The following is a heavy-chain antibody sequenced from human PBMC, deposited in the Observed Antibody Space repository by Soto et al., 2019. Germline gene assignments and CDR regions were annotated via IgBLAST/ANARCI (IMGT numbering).Heavy chain of an antibody. CDR1: GFTFSSYA. V-gene: IGHV3-23*01. CDR3: VKDDRILGRRYFDL. CDR2: ISFSDGGT. D-gene: IGHD2-15*01. J-gene: IGHJ2*01. Sequence: EQLLESGGALIQPGGSLRLAGAASGFTFSSYAMTWVRQAPGKGLEWVSSISFSDGGTYYADSVKGRLTISRDNSKNKLFLQMNILRVEDTAVYYCVKDDRILGRRYFDLWCRGTLVTVSS.